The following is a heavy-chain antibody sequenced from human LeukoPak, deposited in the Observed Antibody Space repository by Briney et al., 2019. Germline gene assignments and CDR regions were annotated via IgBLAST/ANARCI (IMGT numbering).Heavy chain of an antibody. Sequence: SGGSLRLSCAASGFTFSSYAMHWVRQAPGKGLEYVSAISSNGGSTYYANSVRGRFTISRDNSKNTLYLQMGSLRAEDMAVYYCARPSYDSSYFGYWGQGTLVTVSS. CDR3: ARPSYDSSYFGY. J-gene: IGHJ4*02. D-gene: IGHD3-22*01. CDR2: ISSNGGST. V-gene: IGHV3-64*01. CDR1: GFTFSSYA.